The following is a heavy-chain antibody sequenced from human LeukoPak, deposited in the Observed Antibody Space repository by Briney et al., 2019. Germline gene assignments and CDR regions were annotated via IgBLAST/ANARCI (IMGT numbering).Heavy chain of an antibody. CDR3: AREGFDS. CDR2: MNPNSGNG. Sequence: ASVKVSCKASGYTFTGYYMHWVRQATGQGLEWMGWMNPNSGNGGYAQKFQGRVTITSDSSISTAYMEVSSLRSEDTAVYYCAREGFDSWGQGTLVTVSS. J-gene: IGHJ5*01. CDR1: GYTFTGYY. V-gene: IGHV1-8*03.